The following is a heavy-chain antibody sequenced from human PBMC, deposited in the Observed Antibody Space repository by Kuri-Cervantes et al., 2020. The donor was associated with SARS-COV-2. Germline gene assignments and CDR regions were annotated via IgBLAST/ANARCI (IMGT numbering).Heavy chain of an antibody. CDR1: GFTFDDYG. J-gene: IGHJ4*02. CDR3: AKDIRSSGWSIDY. Sequence: GGSLRLSCAASGFTFDDYGMSWVRQAPGKGLEWVSGISWNSGSIGYADSVKGRFTIARDNAKNSLYLQMNSLRAEDTALYYCAKDIRSSGWSIDYWGQGTLVTVSS. CDR2: ISWNSGSI. V-gene: IGHV3-9*01. D-gene: IGHD6-19*01.